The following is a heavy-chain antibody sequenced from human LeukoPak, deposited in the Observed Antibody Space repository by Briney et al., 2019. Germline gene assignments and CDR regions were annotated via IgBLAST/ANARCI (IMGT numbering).Heavy chain of an antibody. CDR1: GFTFEDYG. J-gene: IGHJ4*02. CDR3: ARDGSYYALDY. Sequence: GGSLRLSCAASGFTFEDYGMSWVRQAPGKGLEWVSGINWNGGSTGYAASVKGRFTISRDNAKNSLYLQMNSLRAEDTALYYCARDGSYYALDYWGQGTLVTVSS. D-gene: IGHD1-26*01. CDR2: INWNGGST. V-gene: IGHV3-20*04.